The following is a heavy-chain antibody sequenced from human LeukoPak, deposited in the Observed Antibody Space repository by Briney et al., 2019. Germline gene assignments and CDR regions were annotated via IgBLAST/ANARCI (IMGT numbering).Heavy chain of an antibody. D-gene: IGHD2-2*01. V-gene: IGHV1-18*01. Sequence: GASLKVSCKASGYTFTSYGISWVRQAPEQGREWRGWICAYNGNTNYAQKLQGRVTMTTDTSTSTAYMELRGLRSDDTAVYYCARDRHPLQDIVVVPAALWGQGTLVTVSS. CDR1: GYTFTSYG. CDR2: ICAYNGNT. CDR3: ARDRHPLQDIVVVPAAL. J-gene: IGHJ4*02.